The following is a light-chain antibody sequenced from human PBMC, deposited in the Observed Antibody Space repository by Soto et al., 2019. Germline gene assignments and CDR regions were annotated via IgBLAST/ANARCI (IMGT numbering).Light chain of an antibody. J-gene: IGKJ1*01. CDR1: QSISNW. CDR2: HAS. Sequence: DIQMTQSPSTLPASVGDRVTITCRASQSISNWLSWYQQQPGTAPKVLIYHASNLQSGVPSRFSGSGSGTDFTLTISSLQSEDFAVYYCQQYNNWPPWTFGQGTKVDIK. CDR3: QQYNNWPPWT. V-gene: IGKV1-5*01.